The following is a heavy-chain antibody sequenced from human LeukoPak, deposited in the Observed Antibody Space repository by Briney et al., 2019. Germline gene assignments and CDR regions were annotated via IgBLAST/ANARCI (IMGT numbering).Heavy chain of an antibody. CDR3: AREGYYDSSGLFDY. Sequence: PSETLSLTCTVSGYSISSGHYWGWIRHPPGKGLEWIGNIYHSGSTYYNPSLKSRVTISVDTSKNQFSLKLSSVTAADTAVYYCAREGYYDSSGLFDYWGQGTLVTVSS. J-gene: IGHJ4*02. D-gene: IGHD3-22*01. V-gene: IGHV4-38-2*02. CDR2: IYHSGST. CDR1: GYSISSGHY.